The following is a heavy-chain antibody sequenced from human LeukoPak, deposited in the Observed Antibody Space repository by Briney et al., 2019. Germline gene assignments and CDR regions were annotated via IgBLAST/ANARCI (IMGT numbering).Heavy chain of an antibody. CDR2: MYISGST. D-gene: IGHD3-9*01. J-gene: IGHJ6*02. CDR3: ARDLLNSMDV. Sequence: SETLSLTCTVSGGSVSSYYWSWIRQPAGKGLEWIGRMYISGSTDYNPSLKSRVTMSLDTSKNQLSLKLISVTAADTALYYCARDLLNSMDVWGQGTTVTVSS. CDR1: GGSVSSYY. V-gene: IGHV4-4*07.